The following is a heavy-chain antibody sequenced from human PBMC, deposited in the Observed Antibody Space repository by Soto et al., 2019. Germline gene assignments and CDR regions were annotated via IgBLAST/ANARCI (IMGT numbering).Heavy chain of an antibody. CDR1: GFTFSSYA. D-gene: IGHD3-3*01. CDR3: ARDKRDLRFLEWSYYFDF. Sequence: GGSLRLSCAASGFTFSSYAMHWVRQAPGKGLEWVAVISYDGSNKYYADSVKGRFTISRDNSKNTLYLQMNSLRGEDTAVYYCARDKRDLRFLEWSYYFDFWGQGTLVTVSS. CDR2: ISYDGSNK. J-gene: IGHJ4*02. V-gene: IGHV3-30-3*01.